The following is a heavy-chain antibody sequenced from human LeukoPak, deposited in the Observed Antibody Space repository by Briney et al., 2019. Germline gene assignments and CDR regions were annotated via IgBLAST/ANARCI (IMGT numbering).Heavy chain of an antibody. CDR3: ARRDDHNGRDY. CDR2: IYSGGST. CDR1: GFTVSNNY. V-gene: IGHV3-53*01. J-gene: IGHJ4*02. Sequence: GGSLRLSCVVSGFTVSNNYMSWVRQAPRKGLEWVSLIYSGGSTYYADSVKGRFTISRDNSKNTMYLQMNSMRAEDTAMYYCARRDDHNGRDYWGKGTLVTVSS. D-gene: IGHD5-24*01.